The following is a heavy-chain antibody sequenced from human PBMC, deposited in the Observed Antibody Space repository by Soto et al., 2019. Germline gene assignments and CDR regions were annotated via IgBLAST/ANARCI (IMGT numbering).Heavy chain of an antibody. CDR3: TKSRRSVLKVYGCGGMEV. Sequence: GGSLRLSCAASGFSVSDYAMSWVRQAPGKGLEWVSSISGSGDGTYYGDSVKGRFTLSRDTSQKTLYLQMNNLRGEDTAVYFCTKSRRSVLKVYGCGGMEVWGRGTTVTVSS. CDR1: GFSVSDYA. D-gene: IGHD2-8*01. V-gene: IGHV3-23*01. CDR2: ISGSGDGT. J-gene: IGHJ6*02.